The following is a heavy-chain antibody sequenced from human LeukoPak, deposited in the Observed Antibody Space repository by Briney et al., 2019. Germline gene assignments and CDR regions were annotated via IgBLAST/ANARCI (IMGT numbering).Heavy chain of an antibody. CDR1: GFSFTSYS. CDR2: IKRNADRGTT. CDR3: SRVVHENFYDSSGFYLHYFYYYMDV. D-gene: IGHD3-22*01. J-gene: IGHJ6*03. Sequence: GGSLRLSCAASGFSFTSYSMSWVRQAPGKGLEWVGFIKRNADRGTTEYAASVKGRFIILRDDFKGIAYLQMNNLKSEDTAVYYCSRVVHENFYDSSGFYLHYFYYYMDVWGKGTTVTVSS. V-gene: IGHV3-49*04.